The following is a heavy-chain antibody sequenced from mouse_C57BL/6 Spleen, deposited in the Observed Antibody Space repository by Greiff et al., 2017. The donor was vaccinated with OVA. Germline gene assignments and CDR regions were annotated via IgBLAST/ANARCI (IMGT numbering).Heavy chain of an antibody. CDR1: GYTFTDYE. Sequence: VQLQQSGAELVRPGASVTLSCKASGYTFTDYEMHWVKQTPVHGLEWIGAIDPETGGAAYNQKFKGKAILTADKSSSTAYMELRSLTSEDSAVYYCTRSTVVFDYWGQGTTLTVSS. D-gene: IGHD1-1*01. CDR3: TRSTVVFDY. CDR2: IDPETGGA. J-gene: IGHJ2*01. V-gene: IGHV1-15*01.